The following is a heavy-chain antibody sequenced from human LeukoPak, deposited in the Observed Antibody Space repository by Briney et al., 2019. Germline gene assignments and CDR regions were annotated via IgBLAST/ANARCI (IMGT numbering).Heavy chain of an antibody. J-gene: IGHJ4*02. CDR1: GFSLSTSGVG. CDR2: IYWNDDK. V-gene: IGHV2-5*01. Sequence: SGPTLVNPTQTLTLTCTFSGFSLSTSGVGVGWIRQPPGKALEWLALIYWNDDKHYSPSLKSRLTITKDTSKNHVVITMTNMDPVDTATYYSAHVTNYDILTGVDFDYWGQGTLVTVSS. CDR3: AHVTNYDILTGVDFDY. D-gene: IGHD3-9*01.